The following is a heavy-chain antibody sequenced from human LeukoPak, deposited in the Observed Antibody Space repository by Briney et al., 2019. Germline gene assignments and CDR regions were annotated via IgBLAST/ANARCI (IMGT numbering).Heavy chain of an antibody. CDR3: ARDYFGFYYDSSGLPGDY. V-gene: IGHV1-3*01. CDR2: INVGNGNT. CDR1: GYTFTSYA. D-gene: IGHD3-22*01. J-gene: IGHJ4*02. Sequence: RASVKVSCKASGYTFTSYAMHRVRQAPGQRLEWMGRINVGNGNTEYSQKFQGRVTITRDTSASTAYMELSSLRSEDTAVYYCARDYFGFYYDSSGLPGDYWGQGNLVTVSS.